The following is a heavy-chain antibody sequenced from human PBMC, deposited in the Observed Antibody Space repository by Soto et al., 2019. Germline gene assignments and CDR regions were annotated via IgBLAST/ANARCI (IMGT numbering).Heavy chain of an antibody. CDR1: GGSISSSNW. J-gene: IGHJ4*02. V-gene: IGHV4-4*02. CDR2: IYHSGIT. D-gene: IGHD3-10*01. CDR3: ARRWGEGRVDY. Sequence: QVQLQESGPGLVKPSGTLSLTCAVSGGSISSSNWWSWVRQPPGKGLEWIGEIYHSGITNYNPSLKVRVTMAVDKSRNQFSPKLSSVTAADTAVYYCARRWGEGRVDYWGQGTLVTVSS.